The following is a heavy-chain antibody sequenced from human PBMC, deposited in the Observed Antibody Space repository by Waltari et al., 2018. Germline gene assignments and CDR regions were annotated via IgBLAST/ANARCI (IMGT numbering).Heavy chain of an antibody. Sequence: QVQLQQWGAGLLKPSETLSLTCAVYGGSFSGYYWSWIRQPPGKGLEWIGEINHSGSTNYNPALKRRVTISGDTSKNQFSLKLSSVTAADTAVYYCASMSSSWYDFDYWGQGTLVIVSS. CDR2: INHSGST. D-gene: IGHD6-13*01. J-gene: IGHJ4*02. V-gene: IGHV4-34*01. CDR1: GGSFSGYY. CDR3: ASMSSSWYDFDY.